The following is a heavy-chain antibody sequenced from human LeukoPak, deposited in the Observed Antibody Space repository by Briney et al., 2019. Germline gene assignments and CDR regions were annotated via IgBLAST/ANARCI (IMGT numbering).Heavy chain of an antibody. CDR1: GFTFSSYG. J-gene: IGHJ4*02. CDR3: AKRGVVIRVILVGFHKEAYYFDS. V-gene: IGHV3-23*01. D-gene: IGHD3-22*01. CDR2: ISDSGGRT. Sequence: PGGSLRLSCAASGFTFSSYGMRWVRQAPGKGLEWVAGISDSGGRTNYADSVKGRFTISRDNPKNTLYLQMNSLRAEDTAVYFCAKRGVVIRVILVGFHKEAYYFDSWGQGALVTVSS.